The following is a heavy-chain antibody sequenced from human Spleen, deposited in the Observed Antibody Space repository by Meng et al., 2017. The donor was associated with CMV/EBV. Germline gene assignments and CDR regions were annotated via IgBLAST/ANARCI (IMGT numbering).Heavy chain of an antibody. J-gene: IGHJ4*02. Sequence: KGSGYRFTSYWTVWVRQMPGKGLEGMGIIYPGDSDNRYSPSFQGQVTISADKSISTAYLQWSSLKASDTAMYYCARLGGQSGYDLGYWGQGTLVTVSS. D-gene: IGHD5-12*01. CDR2: IYPGDSDN. CDR3: ARLGGQSGYDLGY. V-gene: IGHV5-51*01. CDR1: GYRFTSYW.